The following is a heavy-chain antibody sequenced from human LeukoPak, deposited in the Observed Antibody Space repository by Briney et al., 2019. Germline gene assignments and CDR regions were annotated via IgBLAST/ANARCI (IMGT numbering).Heavy chain of an antibody. V-gene: IGHV3-7*01. D-gene: IGHD5-12*01. CDR2: IKQDGSEK. Sequence: GGSLRLSCAASGFTFSSYWMSWVRQAPGKGLEWVANIKQDGSEKHYVASVKGRFTISRDNAKNSLYLQMNSLRAEDTAVYYCARSPVWWLHAFDIWGQGTMVTVSS. CDR1: GFTFSSYW. CDR3: ARSPVWWLHAFDI. J-gene: IGHJ3*02.